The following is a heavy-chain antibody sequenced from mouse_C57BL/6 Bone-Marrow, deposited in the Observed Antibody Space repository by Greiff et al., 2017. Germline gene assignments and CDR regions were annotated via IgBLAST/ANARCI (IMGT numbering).Heavy chain of an antibody. CDR2: ISDGGSYT. D-gene: IGHD2-3*01. V-gene: IGHV5-4*03. J-gene: IGHJ4*01. CDR3: ARGLLPYAMDY. Sequence: DVKLVESGGGLVKPGGSLKLSCAASGFTFSSYAMSWVRQTPEKRLEWVATISDGGSYTYYPANVKGRFTISRDNAKNNLYLQMSHLKSEDTAMYYCARGLLPYAMDYGGQGTSVTVSA. CDR1: GFTFSSYA.